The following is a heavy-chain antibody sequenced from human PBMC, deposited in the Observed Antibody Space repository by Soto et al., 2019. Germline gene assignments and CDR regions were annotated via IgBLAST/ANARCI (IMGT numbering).Heavy chain of an antibody. Sequence: GGSPWICRAVSRFSLNQYAMYWFRQAPGKGLEWVSAMSGDGDRTYDADSVKGRFTISRDTSKNTLYLQMNSLRAEDTAVYYCARSIHRRNDSYLAMYFRAQVTT. D-gene: IGHD1-1*01. CDR1: RFSLNQYA. V-gene: IGHV3-23*01. J-gene: IGHJ6*02. CDR3: ARSIHRRNDSYLAMYF. CDR2: MSGDGDRT.